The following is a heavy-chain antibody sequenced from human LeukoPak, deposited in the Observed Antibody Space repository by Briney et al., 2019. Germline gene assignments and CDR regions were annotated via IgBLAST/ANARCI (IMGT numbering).Heavy chain of an antibody. V-gene: IGHV1-18*01. CDR2: ISAYNGNT. D-gene: IGHD6-19*01. CDR3: ARALNDYGYSSGWYYFDY. Sequence: ASVKVSCKASGYTFTSYDISWVRQAPGQGLEWMGWISAYNGNTNYAQKLQGRVTMTTDTSTSTAYMGLRSLRSDDTAVYYCARALNDYGYSSGWYYFDYWGQGTLVTVSS. J-gene: IGHJ4*02. CDR1: GYTFTSYD.